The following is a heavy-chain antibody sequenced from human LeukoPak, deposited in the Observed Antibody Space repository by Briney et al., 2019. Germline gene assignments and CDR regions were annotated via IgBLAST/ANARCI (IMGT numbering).Heavy chain of an antibody. Sequence: ASVKVSCEASGYTFTSYDINWVRQATGQGLEWMGWMNPSSGNTGYAQKFQGRVTMTRNTSISTAYMELSSLRSEDTAVYYCARDRQFVNFDYWGQGTLVTVSS. CDR2: MNPSSGNT. CDR3: ARDRQFVNFDY. J-gene: IGHJ4*02. V-gene: IGHV1-8*01. D-gene: IGHD2/OR15-2a*01. CDR1: GYTFTSYD.